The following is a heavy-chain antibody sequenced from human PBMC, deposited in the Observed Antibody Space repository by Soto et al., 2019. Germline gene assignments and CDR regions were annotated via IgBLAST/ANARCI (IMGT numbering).Heavy chain of an antibody. Sequence: QAGGSLRLSCAASGFTFDDYAMHWVRQAPGKGLEWVSLISWDGGSTYYADSVKCRFTISRDNSKTCLYLQMNSLRAEDTALYYCAKAHMVRGVTYCYYGMDVWGQGTTVTVSS. J-gene: IGHJ6*02. V-gene: IGHV3-43D*04. CDR2: ISWDGGST. D-gene: IGHD3-10*01. CDR1: GFTFDDYA. CDR3: AKAHMVRGVTYCYYGMDV.